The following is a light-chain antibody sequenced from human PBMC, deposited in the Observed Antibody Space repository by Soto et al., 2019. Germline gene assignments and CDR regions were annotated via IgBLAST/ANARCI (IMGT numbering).Light chain of an antibody. Sequence: DIQMTQSPSTLSASVGDRVTITCRASQSISTWLAWYQQKPGKAPKVLIYDASSLESGVPSRFSGSGSGTEFTLTISSLQPDHFATYYCQQYKNYLTFGPGTKVDIK. CDR1: QSISTW. V-gene: IGKV1-5*01. CDR3: QQYKNYLT. J-gene: IGKJ3*01. CDR2: DAS.